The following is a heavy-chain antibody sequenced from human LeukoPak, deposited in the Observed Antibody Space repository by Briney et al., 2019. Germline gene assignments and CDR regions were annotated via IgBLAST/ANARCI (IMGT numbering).Heavy chain of an antibody. D-gene: IGHD3-22*01. CDR1: GGSISSSSYY. CDR2: IYYNGST. Sequence: SETLSLTCTVSGGSISSSSYYWGWIRQPPGTGLEWIGSIYYNGSTYYNPSLKSRVTISVDTSKNQFSLKLSSVTAADTAVYYCASAQRYYYDSSGYSKWGQGTLVTVSS. V-gene: IGHV4-39*01. CDR3: ASAQRYYYDSSGYSK. J-gene: IGHJ4*02.